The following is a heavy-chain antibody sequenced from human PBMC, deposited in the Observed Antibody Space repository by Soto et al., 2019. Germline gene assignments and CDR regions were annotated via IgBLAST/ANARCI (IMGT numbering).Heavy chain of an antibody. D-gene: IGHD5-12*01. CDR1: GSTFSSYG. CDR3: AESGYSGYDLDYYGMEV. CDR2: IWYEGSNK. Sequence: GGSRRLSCGAAGSTFSSYGMHWCSKAPGKGREGGAVIWYEGSNKYYAHSVKGRFTISRANSKNTLYLQMKTLRGEDTAVYYCAESGYSGYDLDYYGMEVWGQGTTVTVSS. J-gene: IGHJ6*01. V-gene: IGHV3-33*01.